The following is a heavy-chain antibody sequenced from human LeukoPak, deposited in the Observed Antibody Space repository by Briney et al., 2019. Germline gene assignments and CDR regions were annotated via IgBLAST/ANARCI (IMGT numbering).Heavy chain of an antibody. CDR2: LNHSGST. CDR1: GGSFSGYY. J-gene: IGHJ4*02. Sequence: SETLSLTCAVYGGSFSGYYWSWIRQPPGKGLEWIGELNHSGSTNYNPSLKSRVTISIDTSKNQFSLKLNSVTAADTAVYYCARLRVTMRVVVTLFDYWGRGILVTVSS. D-gene: IGHD3-22*01. CDR3: ARLRVTMRVVVTLFDY. V-gene: IGHV4-34*01.